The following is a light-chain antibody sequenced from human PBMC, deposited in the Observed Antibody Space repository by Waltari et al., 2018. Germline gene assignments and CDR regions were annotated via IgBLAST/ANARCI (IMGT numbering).Light chain of an antibody. CDR1: RSDVGSYDY. V-gene: IGLV2-14*01. CDR3: SSHTSNNVVV. CDR2: DVS. J-gene: IGLJ2*01. Sequence: QSALTQPASVSGSPGQSITISCTGTRSDVGSYDYVSWYQQHPGKAPKVMIYDVSNRPSGVSNRFSGSKSGNTASLTISGLQAEDEADYYCSSHTSNNVVVFGGGTKLTVL.